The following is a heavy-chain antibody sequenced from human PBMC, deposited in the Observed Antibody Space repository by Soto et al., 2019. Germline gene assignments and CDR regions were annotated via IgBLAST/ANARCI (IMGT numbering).Heavy chain of an antibody. CDR3: ARGAKGQWLVDY. CDR1: GFTFNTYW. Sequence: EVQLVESGGGLVQPGGSLRLSCAASGFTFNTYWLHWVRQAPGKGLVWGSRVNMDGSTTTYADSVRGRFTISRDNAKDTVYLEMNSLRDEDMAVYYCARGAKGQWLVDYWGQGTLVTVSS. V-gene: IGHV3-74*01. D-gene: IGHD6-19*01. CDR2: VNMDGSTT. J-gene: IGHJ4*02.